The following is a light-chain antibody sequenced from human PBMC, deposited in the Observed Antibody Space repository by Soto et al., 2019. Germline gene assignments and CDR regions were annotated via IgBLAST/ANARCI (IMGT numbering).Light chain of an antibody. CDR3: QQRRNWPT. V-gene: IGKV3-11*01. Sequence: EIVLTQSPATLSLSPGERATLSCRASQSVSNYLAWYQQRPGQAPRLLIYDASXXXXXXXXXFSGSGSGTDFTLTISSLEPADFAVYYCQQRRNWPTFGQGTKVDIK. CDR2: DAS. J-gene: IGKJ1*01. CDR1: QSVSNY.